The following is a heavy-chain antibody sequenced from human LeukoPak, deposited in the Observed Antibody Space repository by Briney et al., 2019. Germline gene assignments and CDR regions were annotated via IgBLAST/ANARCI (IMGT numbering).Heavy chain of an antibody. CDR2: ISSSSNTI. Sequence: PGGSLRLSCAASGFTFSSYSMNWVRQPPGEGLEWVSHISSSSNTIYYADSVKGRFTISRDNAKNSLYLQMNSLRDEDTAVYYCARRPYVSGTYYFDYWGQGTLVTVSS. V-gene: IGHV3-48*02. D-gene: IGHD3-10*01. CDR1: GFTFSSYS. CDR3: ARRPYVSGTYYFDY. J-gene: IGHJ4*02.